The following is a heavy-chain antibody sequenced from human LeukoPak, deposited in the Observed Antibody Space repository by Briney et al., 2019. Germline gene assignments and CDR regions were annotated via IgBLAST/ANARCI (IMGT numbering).Heavy chain of an antibody. Sequence: PGGSLRFSVAAPGFTVSSNYMSWVRQAPGKGRDWAPVFYSGGSTYYADSVKGRFTISRDNSKNTLYLQMNSLRAEDTAVYYCASSPGTAMVYYYYGMDVWGQGTTVTVSS. CDR3: ASSPGTAMVYYYYGMDV. D-gene: IGHD5-18*01. V-gene: IGHV3-53*01. CDR1: GFTVSSNY. J-gene: IGHJ6*02. CDR2: FYSGGST.